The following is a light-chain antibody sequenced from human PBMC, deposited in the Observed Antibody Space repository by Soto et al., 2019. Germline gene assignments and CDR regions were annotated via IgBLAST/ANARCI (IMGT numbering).Light chain of an antibody. Sequence: QSALTQPRSVSGSPGQSVTISCTGTSSDVGGYNYVSWYQNHPGKAPKLMIYDVSKRPSEVPDRFSGSKSGNTASLTISGLQAEDEADYYCQSYDSSLSGYVFGTGTQLTVL. CDR3: QSYDSSLSGYV. CDR2: DVS. V-gene: IGLV2-11*01. J-gene: IGLJ1*01. CDR1: SSDVGGYNY.